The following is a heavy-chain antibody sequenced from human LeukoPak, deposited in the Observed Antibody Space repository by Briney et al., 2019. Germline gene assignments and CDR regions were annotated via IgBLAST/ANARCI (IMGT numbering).Heavy chain of an antibody. CDR1: GFTFSTYA. CDR2: ISDTGGST. D-gene: IGHD1-26*01. V-gene: IGHV3-23*01. J-gene: IGHJ4*02. CDR3: AKGPIGDHY. Sequence: GGSLRLSCAASGFTFSTYAMSWVRQAPGKGLQWVSAISDTGGSTYYADSVKGRFTISRDNSKNTLYLQMNSLRAEDTAVYYCAKGPIGDHYRGQGTLVTVSS.